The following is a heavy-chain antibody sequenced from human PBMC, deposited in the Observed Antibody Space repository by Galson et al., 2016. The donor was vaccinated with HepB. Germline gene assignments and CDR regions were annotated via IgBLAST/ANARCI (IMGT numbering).Heavy chain of an antibody. CDR2: ISNSGGTT. Sequence: SLRLSCAASGFTFSSYAMSWVRQSPDKGLEWVSSISNSGGTTQYEDSVQGRFIISRDNSKNTLYLQMNSLSAADTALYYCANSYCTGTACYRWHFRGQGTLVTVSP. V-gene: IGHV3-23*01. CDR1: GFTFSSYA. CDR3: ANSYCTGTACYRWHF. D-gene: IGHD2-8*02. J-gene: IGHJ4*02.